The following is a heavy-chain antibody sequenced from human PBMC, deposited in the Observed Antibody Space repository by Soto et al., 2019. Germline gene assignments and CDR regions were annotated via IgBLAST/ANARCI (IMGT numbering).Heavy chain of an antibody. CDR1: GASTGSGDNS. Sequence: SETLSLTASFSGASTGSGDNSWSWTPQHPGKGLEWIGYIYYSGSTYYNPSLKSRVTISVDTSKNQFSLKLSSVTAADTAVYYCARSGYSYGPNPLLYWGQRTLVTVSS. CDR2: IYYSGST. D-gene: IGHD5-18*01. V-gene: IGHV4-31*03. J-gene: IGHJ4*02. CDR3: ARSGYSYGPNPLLY.